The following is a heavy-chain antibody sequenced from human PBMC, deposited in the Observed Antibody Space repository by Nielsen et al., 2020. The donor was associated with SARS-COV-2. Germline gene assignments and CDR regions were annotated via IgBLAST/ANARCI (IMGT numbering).Heavy chain of an antibody. CDR1: GFTFGDAI. CDR3: KHYYDMDV. CDR2: IRSKTNNYET. J-gene: IGHJ6*02. Sequence: GESLKISCAASGFTFGDAIIHWVRQASGKGLEWVGRIRSKTNNYETSYAASVKGMFIISRDESKNMAYLQMNSLKTDDTAVYYCKHYYDMDVWGQGTTVTVSS. V-gene: IGHV3-73*01.